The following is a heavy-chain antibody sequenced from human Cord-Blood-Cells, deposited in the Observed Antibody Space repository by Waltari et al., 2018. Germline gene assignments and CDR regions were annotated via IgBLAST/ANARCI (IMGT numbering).Heavy chain of an antibody. CDR1: GGSFSGYY. Sequence: QVQLQQWGAGLLKPSETLSLTCAVYGGSFSGYYWSWIRQPPGKGLEWIGEINHSGGTTYNPTPKSRVTISVDTSKNQFSLKLSSVTAADTAVYYCARRKPYSSGWYAFDIWGQGTMVTVSS. D-gene: IGHD6-19*01. CDR2: INHSGGT. J-gene: IGHJ3*02. V-gene: IGHV4-34*01. CDR3: ARRKPYSSGWYAFDI.